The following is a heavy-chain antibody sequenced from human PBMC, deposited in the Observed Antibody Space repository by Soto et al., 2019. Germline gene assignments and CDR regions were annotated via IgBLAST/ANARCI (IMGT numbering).Heavy chain of an antibody. CDR2: IYYSGST. V-gene: IGHV4-59*01. J-gene: IGHJ4*02. D-gene: IGHD3-10*01. Sequence: QVQLQESGPGLVKPSETLSLTCTVSGGSISSYYWSWIRQPPGKGLEWIGYIYYSGSTNYNPSLKSRVTISVDTSKNQFSLKLSSVTAADTAVYYCARADYYGSGPFDYWGQGTLVTVSS. CDR1: GGSISSYY. CDR3: ARADYYGSGPFDY.